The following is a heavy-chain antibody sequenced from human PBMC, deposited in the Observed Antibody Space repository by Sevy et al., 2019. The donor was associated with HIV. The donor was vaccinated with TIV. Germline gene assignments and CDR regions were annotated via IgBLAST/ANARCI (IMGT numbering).Heavy chain of an antibody. V-gene: IGHV1-18*01. D-gene: IGHD4-4*01. Sequence: ASVKVSCKSSGYTFTTHGLSWVRQAPGQGLEWMGWMSPYNGDTNYAQKFQGRVTMAADTSTSTAYMELKSLRSGDTAVYYCAVHLTTSFDHRGQGTLVTVSS. CDR3: AVHLTTSFDH. J-gene: IGHJ4*02. CDR1: GYTFTTHG. CDR2: MSPYNGDT.